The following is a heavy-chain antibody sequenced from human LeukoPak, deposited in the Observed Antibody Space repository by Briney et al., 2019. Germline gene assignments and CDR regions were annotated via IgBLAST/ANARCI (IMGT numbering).Heavy chain of an antibody. V-gene: IGHV3-53*01. CDR3: AREGVPRRATRPEYFQH. Sequence: PGGSLRLSCAASGFTVSSNYMSWVRQAPGKGLEWVSVIYSGGSTYYAGSVKGRFTISRDNSKNTLYLQMNSLRAEDTAVYYCAREGVPRRATRPEYFQHWGQGTLVTVSS. CDR2: IYSGGST. D-gene: IGHD1-26*01. J-gene: IGHJ1*01. CDR1: GFTVSSNY.